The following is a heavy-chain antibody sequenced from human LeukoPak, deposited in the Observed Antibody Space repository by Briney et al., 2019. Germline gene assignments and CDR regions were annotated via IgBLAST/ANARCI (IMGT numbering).Heavy chain of an antibody. Sequence: SETLSHTCTVSGGSISSSSYYWGWIRQPPGKGLEWIGTIYYSGSTYYKPSLKSRVTISVDTSKNQFSLRLSSVTAADTAVYYCARNRYYYGSGNYGVPNWFDPWGQGTLVTVSS. V-gene: IGHV4-39*01. CDR2: IYYSGST. CDR1: GGSISSSSYY. D-gene: IGHD3-10*01. J-gene: IGHJ5*02. CDR3: ARNRYYYGSGNYGVPNWFDP.